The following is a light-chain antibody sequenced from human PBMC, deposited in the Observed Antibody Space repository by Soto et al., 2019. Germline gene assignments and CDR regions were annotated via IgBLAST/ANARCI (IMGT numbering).Light chain of an antibody. J-gene: IGKJ2*01. V-gene: IGKV3-20*01. CDR3: QQFGDSPPAFT. Sequence: ESLLTQSPGTLSLSPGERATLSCRASQSVNSRYLTWYQQKHGQAPRLLIYGASIRATGVPDRFSGSGSGTDFTLTISRLEPEDFAVYYCQQFGDSPPAFTFGQGTKLEI. CDR1: QSVNSRY. CDR2: GAS.